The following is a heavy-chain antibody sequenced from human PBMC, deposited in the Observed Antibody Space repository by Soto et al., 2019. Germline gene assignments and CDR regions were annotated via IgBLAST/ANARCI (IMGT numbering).Heavy chain of an antibody. V-gene: IGHV1-69*13. Sequence: SVKVSCKASGDTFSSYAISWVRQAPGQGLEWMGGIIPIFGTANYAQKFQGRVTITADESTSTAYMELSSLRSEDTAVYYCARTEYYYDSSGPFPGYAFDIWGQGTMVTVSS. J-gene: IGHJ3*02. CDR2: IIPIFGTA. CDR3: ARTEYYYDSSGPFPGYAFDI. D-gene: IGHD3-22*01. CDR1: GDTFSSYA.